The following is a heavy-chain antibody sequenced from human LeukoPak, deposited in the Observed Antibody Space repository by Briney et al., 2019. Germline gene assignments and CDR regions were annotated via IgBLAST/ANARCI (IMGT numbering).Heavy chain of an antibody. J-gene: IGHJ4*02. Sequence: SETLSLTCSVSGGSISSYYWSWIRQPPGKGLEWIGYIYYSGSTNYNPSLKSRVTISVDTSKNQFSLKLSSVTAADTAVYYCAREVGSGAFFDYWGQGTLVTVSS. V-gene: IGHV4-59*01. CDR2: IYYSGST. D-gene: IGHD1-26*01. CDR1: GGSISSYY. CDR3: AREVGSGAFFDY.